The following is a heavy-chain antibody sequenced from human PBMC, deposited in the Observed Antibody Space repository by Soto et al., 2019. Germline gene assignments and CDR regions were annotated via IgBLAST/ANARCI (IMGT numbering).Heavy chain of an antibody. J-gene: IGHJ3*01. CDR3: ATFRENYGDAFDV. Sequence: GXSVKVSCKASGYTFTTYGVTWVRQLPGQGLEWMGWINPYKGNTNYAQKFQGRVTFTTDTSTSTVYMDLRSLKSGDTAVYYCATFRENYGDAFDVWGQGTKVTVSS. CDR2: INPYKGNT. D-gene: IGHD4-17*01. CDR1: GYTFTTYG. V-gene: IGHV1-18*01.